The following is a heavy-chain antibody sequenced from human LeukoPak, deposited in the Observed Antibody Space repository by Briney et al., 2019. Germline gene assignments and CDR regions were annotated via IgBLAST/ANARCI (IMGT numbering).Heavy chain of an antibody. V-gene: IGHV3-30*01. CDR3: ARDRAEYSSSAYYYYYGMDV. Sequence: SVKGRFTISRDNSKNTLFLQMDSLRAEDTAVYYCARDRAEYSSSAYYYYYGMDVWGQGTTVTVSS. D-gene: IGHD6-6*01. J-gene: IGHJ6*02.